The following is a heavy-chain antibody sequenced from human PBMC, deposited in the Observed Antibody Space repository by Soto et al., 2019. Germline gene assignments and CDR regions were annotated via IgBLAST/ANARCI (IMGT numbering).Heavy chain of an antibody. Sequence: SETLSLTCTVSGGSISSGVYYWSWIRQHPGKGLEWIGYIYYSGSTYYNPSLKSRVTISVDTSKNQFSLKLSSVTAADTAVYYCARLTPITIFGVVPYFDYWGQGTLVTVSS. D-gene: IGHD3-3*01. CDR1: GGSISSGVYY. V-gene: IGHV4-31*03. CDR3: ARLTPITIFGVVPYFDY. J-gene: IGHJ4*02. CDR2: IYYSGST.